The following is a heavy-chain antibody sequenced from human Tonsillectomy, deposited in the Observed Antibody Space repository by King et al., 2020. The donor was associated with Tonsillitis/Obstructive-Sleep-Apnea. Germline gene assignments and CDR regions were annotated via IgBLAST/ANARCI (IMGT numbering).Heavy chain of an antibody. Sequence: VKLVESGSELKKPGASVKVSCKTSGYTFTNYAMNWVRQAPGQGLEWMGWINTNTGNPTYAQGFTGRFVFSLDTSVSTAYLQISSLKAEDTAVYYCARDVRAYSNPNWFDPWGQGTLVTVSS. CDR3: ARDVRAYSNPNWFDP. CDR1: GYTFTNYA. CDR2: INTNTGNP. V-gene: IGHV7-4-1*02. J-gene: IGHJ5*02. D-gene: IGHD4-11*01.